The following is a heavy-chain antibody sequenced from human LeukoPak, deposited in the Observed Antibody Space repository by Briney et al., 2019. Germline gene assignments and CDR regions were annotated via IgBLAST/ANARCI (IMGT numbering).Heavy chain of an antibody. Sequence: SETLSLTCSVSGVSVTNYYWSWVRQPAGKRLEWIGRNYPTGDTIYNPSLKSRVTMSMDMSKNHLSLKLTSVTAADAAVYYCARDLTARGGFDYWGQGILVSVSS. V-gene: IGHV4-4*07. J-gene: IGHJ4*02. CDR3: ARDLTARGGFDY. D-gene: IGHD3-10*01. CDR1: GVSVTNYY. CDR2: NYPTGDT.